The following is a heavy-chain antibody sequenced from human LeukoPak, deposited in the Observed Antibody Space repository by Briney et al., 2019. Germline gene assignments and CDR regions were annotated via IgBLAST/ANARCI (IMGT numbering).Heavy chain of an antibody. CDR3: ARAPEQWLANNWFDP. D-gene: IGHD6-19*01. J-gene: IGHJ5*02. CDR2: IYSSGST. Sequence: SETLSLTCTVSGGPISNYYWSWIRQPAGKGLEWIGRIYSSGSTNYNPSLKSRVTMSVDTSKNQFSLKLSSVTAADTAVYYCARAPEQWLANNWFDPWGQGTLVTVSS. CDR1: GGPISNYY. V-gene: IGHV4-4*07.